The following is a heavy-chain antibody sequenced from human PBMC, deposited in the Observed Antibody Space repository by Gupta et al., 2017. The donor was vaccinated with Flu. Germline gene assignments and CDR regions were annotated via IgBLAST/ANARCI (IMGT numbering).Heavy chain of an antibody. D-gene: IGHD6-19*01. V-gene: IGHV4-59*12. Sequence: GWIRQPPGKGLEWIAYVYDGGITEYNPSLKSRVTISVDTSKNQFSLKVNSVTAADTAVYYCARDGSGRPFQIWGQGTVVTVSS. CDR3: ARDGSGRPFQI. J-gene: IGHJ3*02. CDR2: VYDGGIT.